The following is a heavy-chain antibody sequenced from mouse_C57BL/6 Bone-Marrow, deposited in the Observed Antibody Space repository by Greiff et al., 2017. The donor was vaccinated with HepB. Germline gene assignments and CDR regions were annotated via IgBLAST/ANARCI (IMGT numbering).Heavy chain of an antibody. CDR1: GYTFTSYW. CDR3: AREYAMDY. J-gene: IGHJ4*01. CDR2: IDPSDSYT. V-gene: IGHV1-69*01. Sequence: VQLQQPGAELVMPGASVKLSCKASGYTFTSYWMHWVKQRPGQGLVWIGEIDPSDSYTNYNQKFKGKSTLTVDKSSSTAYMQLSSLTSEDSAVYYCAREYAMDYWGQGTSVTVSS.